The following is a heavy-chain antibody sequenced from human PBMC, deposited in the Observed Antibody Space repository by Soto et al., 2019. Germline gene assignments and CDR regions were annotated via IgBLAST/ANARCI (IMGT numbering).Heavy chain of an antibody. Sequence: TFIHCYIHWVRQAPGQGLDWMGVINPNGGSTVYAQKFQGRVTLTRDTSTSTVYVELSSLRSDDTAVYFCVRATAARQRDYSYHYYLHIWGKGTTVTVSS. CDR2: INPNGGST. CDR3: VRATAARQRDYSYHYYLHI. D-gene: IGHD6-6*01. J-gene: IGHJ6*03. CDR1: TFIHCY. V-gene: IGHV1-46*03.